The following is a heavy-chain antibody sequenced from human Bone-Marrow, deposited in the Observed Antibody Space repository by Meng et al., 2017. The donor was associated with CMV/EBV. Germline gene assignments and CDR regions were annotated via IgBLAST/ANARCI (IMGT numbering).Heavy chain of an antibody. D-gene: IGHD2-2*01. J-gene: IGHJ4*02. CDR2: INHSGST. CDR3: ARGRPPIGLRSTSCLYDY. V-gene: IGHV4-34*01. Sequence: SETLSLTCAVYGGSFSGYYWSWIRQPPGKGLEWIGEINHSGSTNYNPSLKSRVTISVDTSKNQFSLKLSSVTAADTAVYYCARGRPPIGLRSTSCLYDYWGEATLATSSS. CDR1: GGSFSGYY.